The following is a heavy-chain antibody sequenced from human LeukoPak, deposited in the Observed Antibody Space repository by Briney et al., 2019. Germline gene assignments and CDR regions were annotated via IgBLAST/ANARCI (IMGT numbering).Heavy chain of an antibody. CDR1: GYSFTTYW. CDR2: IYPGDSDT. D-gene: IGHD3-22*01. V-gene: IGHV5-51*01. CDR3: ARLAARYYDSSGYRHFDY. Sequence: GESLKIPCKGSGYSFTTYWIGWGRQMPGKGLEWRGNIYPGDSDTRYSTSFQGQVTISADKSIRAAYLQWSSLKASDTAMYYCARLAARYYDSSGYRHFDYWGQGTLVTVSS. J-gene: IGHJ4*02.